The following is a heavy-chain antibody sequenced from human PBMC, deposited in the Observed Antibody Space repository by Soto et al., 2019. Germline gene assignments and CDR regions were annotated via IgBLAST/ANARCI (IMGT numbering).Heavy chain of an antibody. CDR2: ISYSGST. V-gene: IGHV4-61*01. D-gene: IGHD6-13*01. Sequence: PSETLSLTCTVSGASVSRGKHYWSWIRQPPGKGLEWIGYISYSGSTNYNSSLKSRVTMSIDTSKNQFSLRLTSVTAADTALYYCASSFGVAAAGPFDYWGQGTLVTVSS. J-gene: IGHJ4*02. CDR1: GASVSRGKHY. CDR3: ASSFGVAAAGPFDY.